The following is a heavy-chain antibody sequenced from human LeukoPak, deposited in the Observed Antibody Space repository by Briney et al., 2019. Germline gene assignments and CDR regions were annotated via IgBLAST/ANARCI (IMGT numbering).Heavy chain of an antibody. J-gene: IGHJ4*02. CDR2: IYFSGIT. Sequence: SETLSLTCTVSGGSISSYYWSWIRQPPGKELEWIGSIYFSGITYYNPSLKSRVTVSVDTSKNQFSLKLSSVTAADTAVYYCARDSMGTTYFDYWGQGTLVTVSS. CDR3: ARDSMGTTYFDY. D-gene: IGHD4-17*01. V-gene: IGHV4-59*12. CDR1: GGSISSYY.